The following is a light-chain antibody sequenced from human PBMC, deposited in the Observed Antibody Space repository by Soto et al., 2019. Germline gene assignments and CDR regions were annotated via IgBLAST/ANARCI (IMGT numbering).Light chain of an antibody. CDR1: QSISIW. CDR2: KAS. V-gene: IGKV1-5*03. J-gene: IGKJ1*01. Sequence: DIHIAHCPCTRSSSLVDRVTITCRASQSISIWLAWYQQKPGKAPKILIYKASSLESGVPSRFSGSGSGTEFTLTISSLQPDDFATYYCQQYSTYTPRTFGQGTKVDIK. CDR3: QQYSTYTPRT.